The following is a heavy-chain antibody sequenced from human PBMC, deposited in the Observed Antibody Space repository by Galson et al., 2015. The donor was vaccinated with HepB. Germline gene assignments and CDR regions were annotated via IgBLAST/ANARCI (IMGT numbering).Heavy chain of an antibody. D-gene: IGHD1-14*01. J-gene: IGHJ4*02. Sequence: LSLPCTASGGSLSGYYWSWIRHPPGKGLVWIGSMYYSGSTNYNPSLKSRVTMSVDTSKNQFSLELSSVTAADTAVYYCARRTGSLNQLPYYFDYWGQGTLVTVSS. V-gene: IGHV4-59*01. CDR2: MYYSGST. CDR3: ARRTGSLNQLPYYFDY. CDR1: GGSLSGYY.